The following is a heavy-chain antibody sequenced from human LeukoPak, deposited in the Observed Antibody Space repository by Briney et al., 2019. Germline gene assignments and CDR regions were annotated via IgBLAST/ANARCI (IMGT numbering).Heavy chain of an antibody. CDR3: AKVASPRGNFPLYYYYYGMDV. J-gene: IGHJ6*02. CDR2: ISGSGGST. V-gene: IGHV3-23*01. CDR1: GFAFSSYA. D-gene: IGHD1-7*01. Sequence: HPGGSLRLSCAASGFAFSSYAMSWVRQAPGKGLEWVSAISGSGGSTYYADSVKGRFTISRDNSKNTLYLQMNSLRAEDTAVYYCAKVASPRGNFPLYYYYYGMDVWGQGTTVTVSS.